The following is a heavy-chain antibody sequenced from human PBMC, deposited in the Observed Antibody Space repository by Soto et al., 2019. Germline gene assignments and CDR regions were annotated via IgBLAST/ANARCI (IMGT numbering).Heavy chain of an antibody. V-gene: IGHV3-30*03. Sequence: QVQLVESGGGVVQSGRSLRLSCAASGFTFISYAIHWVRQAPGKGLEWVAAISYDGNNKYYADSVKGRFTISRDNSKNTLYLQMDSLIAEDTAVYYCARGYYYGSGSYRPPFDYWGRGTLVTVSS. CDR1: GFTFISYA. D-gene: IGHD3-10*01. CDR3: ARGYYYGSGSYRPPFDY. CDR2: ISYDGNNK. J-gene: IGHJ4*02.